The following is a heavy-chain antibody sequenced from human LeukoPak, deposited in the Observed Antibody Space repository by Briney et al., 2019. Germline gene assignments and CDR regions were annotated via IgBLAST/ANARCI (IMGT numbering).Heavy chain of an antibody. Sequence: PETLSLTCTVSGGSISSYYWSWIRQPPGKGLEWIGYIYYSGSTNYNPSLKSRVTISVDTSKNQFSLKLSSVTAADTAVYYCARDHLVGSSSFYYYYGMDVWGEGTTVTVSS. CDR3: ARDHLVGSSSFYYYYGMDV. V-gene: IGHV4-59*01. J-gene: IGHJ6*04. CDR1: GGSISSYY. CDR2: IYYSGST. D-gene: IGHD6-13*01.